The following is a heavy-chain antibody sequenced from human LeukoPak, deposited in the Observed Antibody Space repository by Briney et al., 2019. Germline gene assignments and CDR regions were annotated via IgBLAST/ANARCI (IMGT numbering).Heavy chain of an antibody. CDR2: INPNSGGT. V-gene: IGHV1-2*02. J-gene: IGHJ6*03. CDR1: GYTFTGYY. CDR3: ARDERIRYSSSWYFNYYYYMDV. Sequence: ASVKVSCKASGYTFTGYYMHWVRQAPGQGLEWMGWINPNSGGTNYAQKFQGRVTMTRDTSISTAYMELSRLRSDDTAVYYCARDERIRYSSSWYFNYYYYMDVWGKGTTVTVSS. D-gene: IGHD6-13*01.